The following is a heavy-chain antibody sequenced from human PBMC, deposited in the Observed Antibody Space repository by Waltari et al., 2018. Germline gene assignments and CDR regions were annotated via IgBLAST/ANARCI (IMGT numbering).Heavy chain of an antibody. CDR3: ARVLWFGELYDAFDI. Sequence: QVQLQESGPGLVKPSETLSLTCTVSGGSISSYYWSWIRHPPGKGLEWIGYIYTSGSTNYNPSLKSRVTISVDTSKNQFSLKLSSVTAADTAVYYCARVLWFGELYDAFDIWGQGTMVTFSS. J-gene: IGHJ3*02. D-gene: IGHD3-10*01. V-gene: IGHV4-4*09. CDR2: IYTSGST. CDR1: GGSISSYY.